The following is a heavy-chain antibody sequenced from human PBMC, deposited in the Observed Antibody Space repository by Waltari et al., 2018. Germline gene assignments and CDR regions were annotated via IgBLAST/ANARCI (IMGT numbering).Heavy chain of an antibody. J-gene: IGHJ4*02. CDR2: IYHNGST. CDR3: ARDAIRAALDH. D-gene: IGHD6-25*01. Sequence: QVQLQESGPGLVTPSGTLSLTCAVSGGSLRRTTWWSWVRQPPGRGLEWIGEIYHNGSTSYNPSLGRRVTVSVDKSKNQFSLKVTSVTAADTAVYYCARDAIRAALDHWGPGILVTVSS. CDR1: GGSLRRTTW. V-gene: IGHV4-4*02.